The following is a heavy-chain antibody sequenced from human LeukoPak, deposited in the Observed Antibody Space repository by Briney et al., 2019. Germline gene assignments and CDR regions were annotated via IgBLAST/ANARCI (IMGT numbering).Heavy chain of an antibody. CDR3: ARVRSRSRYFDY. D-gene: IGHD2-2*01. J-gene: IGHJ4*02. V-gene: IGHV4-34*01. CDR1: GGSFSGYY. Sequence: SETLSLTCAVYGGSFSGYYWSWIRQPPGKGLEWIGEINHSGSTNYNPSLKSRVTISVDTSKNQFSLKLSSETAADTAVYYCARVRSRSRYFDYWGQGTLVTVSS. CDR2: INHSGST.